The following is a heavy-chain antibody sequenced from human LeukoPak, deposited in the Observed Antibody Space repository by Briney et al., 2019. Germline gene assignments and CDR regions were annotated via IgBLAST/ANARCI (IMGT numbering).Heavy chain of an antibody. V-gene: IGHV3-30*18. CDR1: GVTFSSYG. D-gene: IGHD3-16*01. CDR2: ISYNGRKK. J-gene: IGHJ4*02. CDR3: AKDPGGGGYFDY. Sequence: PGGSLRLSCAASGVTFSSYGRRWVRQAPGKGLEWVGVISYNGRKKYNADSVKRRFTISRDNSKHTLYLQMISMRAEDTAVYYCAKDPGGGGYFDYWGQGTLVTVSS.